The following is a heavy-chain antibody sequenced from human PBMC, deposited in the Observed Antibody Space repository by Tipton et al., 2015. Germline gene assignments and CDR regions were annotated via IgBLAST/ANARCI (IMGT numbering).Heavy chain of an antibody. CDR1: GYSFTRYY. J-gene: IGHJ2*01. CDR3: AREPSYSSGWSRFWYLDL. Sequence: QLVQSGAEVKKPGASMKLSCKASGYSFTRYYIHWVRQAPGQGLEWMGVINADGGNTQYARNFQGRVTMTRDTSTSTAEMELSSLTSDDPAVYFCAREPSYSSGWSRFWYLDLWGRGTLVTVSS. V-gene: IGHV1-46*03. CDR2: INADGGNT. D-gene: IGHD6-19*01.